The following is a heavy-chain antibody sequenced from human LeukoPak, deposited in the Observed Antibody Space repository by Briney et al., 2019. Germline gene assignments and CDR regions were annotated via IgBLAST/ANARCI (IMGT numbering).Heavy chain of an antibody. CDR1: GFTFSSYA. V-gene: IGHV3-23*01. D-gene: IGHD3-10*01. CDR3: AKDTYTYYYGSGSYPLDY. Sequence: GGSLRLSCAASGFTFSSYAMSWARQAPGKGLEWVSAISGSGGSTYYADSVKGRFTISRDNSKNTLYLQMNSLRAEDTAVYYCAKDTYTYYYGSGSYPLDYWGQGTLVTVSS. J-gene: IGHJ4*02. CDR2: ISGSGGST.